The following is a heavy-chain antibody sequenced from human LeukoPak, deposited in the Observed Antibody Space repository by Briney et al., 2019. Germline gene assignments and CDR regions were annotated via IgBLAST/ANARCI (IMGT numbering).Heavy chain of an antibody. CDR3: VRGGDDASMWRYYFDF. V-gene: IGHV4-59*11. CDR2: TFYSGST. CDR1: GGSINIHY. D-gene: IGHD5-18*01. Sequence: SSDTLSLTRTVPGGSINIHYWSWIRQPPGRRMEWIGYTFYSGSTNYNPSLESRVTISVDTSKTQFSLKLSSVTAADTGRYYCVRGGDDASMWRYYFDFWGQGTLVSVSS. J-gene: IGHJ4*02.